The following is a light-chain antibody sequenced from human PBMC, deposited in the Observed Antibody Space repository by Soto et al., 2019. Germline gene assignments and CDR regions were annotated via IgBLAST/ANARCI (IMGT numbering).Light chain of an antibody. CDR2: GAS. Sequence: EIVMTQSPATLSVSPGERATLSCRASQSVSSNLAWYQQKPGQAPRLLIYGASTRATGIPARFSGSGSGTEFSLTISSLQSEDFAMYYCQQYKNWPPAFTFGPGTKWISN. CDR3: QQYKNWPPAFT. CDR1: QSVSSN. V-gene: IGKV3-15*01. J-gene: IGKJ3*01.